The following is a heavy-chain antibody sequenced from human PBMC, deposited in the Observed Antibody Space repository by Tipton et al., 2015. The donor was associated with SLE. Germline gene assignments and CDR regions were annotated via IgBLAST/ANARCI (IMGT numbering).Heavy chain of an antibody. CDR3: ARGRIVVVASCDYGMDV. Sequence: VKPSETLSLTCTVSGGSISSGSYYWSWIRQPAGKGLEWIGYIYYSGSTNYNPSLKSRVTISVDTSKNQFSLKLSSVTAADTAVYYCARGRIVVVASCDYGMDVCGQGTTDTVTS. CDR2: IYYSGST. D-gene: IGHD3-22*01. J-gene: IGHJ6*02. V-gene: IGHV4-61*10. CDR1: GGSISSGSYY.